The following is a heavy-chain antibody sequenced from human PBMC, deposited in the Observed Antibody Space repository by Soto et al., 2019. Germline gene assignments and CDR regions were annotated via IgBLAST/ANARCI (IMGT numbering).Heavy chain of an antibody. Sequence: EVQLVESGGGLVQPGGSLRLSCAASGFTFSSYWMHWVRQAPGKGLVWVARINAEGSSTSYADSVRGRFTMSRDNAKNTLYLQMNRLTAEDTAVYDCVRVGGSYQFDYWGQGTLVTVSS. D-gene: IGHD1-26*01. CDR1: GFTFSSYW. V-gene: IGHV3-74*01. CDR3: VRVGGSYQFDY. CDR2: INAEGSST. J-gene: IGHJ4*02.